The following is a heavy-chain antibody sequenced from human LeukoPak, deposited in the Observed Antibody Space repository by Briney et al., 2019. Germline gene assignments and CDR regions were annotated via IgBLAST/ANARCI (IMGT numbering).Heavy chain of an antibody. V-gene: IGHV1-18*01. CDR2: VSAYNGNT. Sequence: ASVKVSFKSSGYTFTISGISWVRQAPGQGGEWMGWVSAYNGNTNYAQRLQGRVTMTTDTSTSTAYMELRSLRSDDTAVYYCARDGGPGFSSGYYSWGQGTLVAVSS. D-gene: IGHD6-19*01. J-gene: IGHJ4*02. CDR3: ARDGGPGFSSGYYS. CDR1: GYTFTISG.